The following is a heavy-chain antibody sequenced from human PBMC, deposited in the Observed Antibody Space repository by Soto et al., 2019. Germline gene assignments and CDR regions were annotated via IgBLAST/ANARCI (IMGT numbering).Heavy chain of an antibody. V-gene: IGHV1-69*02. CDR2: INPIVSMS. CDR1: GDTFSFYT. D-gene: IGHD3-10*01. Sequence: QVQLVQSGTEVKKPGSSVKVSCKASGDTFSFYTINWVRQAPGLGLEWVGRINPIVSMSNYAQKFQGRVSMTADKSTGTAYVELRSLRSDATAMYFCAASYGSGYRAFDYWGQGALVIVSS. J-gene: IGHJ4*02. CDR3: AASYGSGYRAFDY.